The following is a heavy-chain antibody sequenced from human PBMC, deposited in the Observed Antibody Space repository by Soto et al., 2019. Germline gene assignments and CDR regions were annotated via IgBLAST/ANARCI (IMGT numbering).Heavy chain of an antibody. D-gene: IGHD1-20*01. CDR2: IYYSGST. J-gene: IGHJ6*02. V-gene: IGHV4-30-4*01. CDR3: ARDRAKWKDYYYYGMDV. Sequence: QVQLQESGPGLVKPSQTLPLTCTVSGGSISSGDDFWTWIRQPPGKGLEWIGYIYYSGSTYYNPSLKSRLTMSVDTSKNQFSLKLSSVTAADTAVYYCARDRAKWKDYYYYGMDVWGQGTTVTVSS. CDR1: GGSISSGDDF.